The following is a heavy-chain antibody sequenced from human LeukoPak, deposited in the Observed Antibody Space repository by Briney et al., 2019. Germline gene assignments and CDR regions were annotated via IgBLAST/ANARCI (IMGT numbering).Heavy chain of an antibody. CDR2: IIPILGIA. CDR1: GGTFSSYA. V-gene: IGHV1-69*04. CDR3: AREGGDGYNFDY. D-gene: IGHD5-24*01. Sequence: SVKVSCKASGGTFSSYAISWVRQAPGQGLEWMGRIIPILGIASYAQKFQGRVTITADKSTSTAYMELSSLRSEDTAVYYCAREGGDGYNFDYWGQGTLVTVSS. J-gene: IGHJ4*02.